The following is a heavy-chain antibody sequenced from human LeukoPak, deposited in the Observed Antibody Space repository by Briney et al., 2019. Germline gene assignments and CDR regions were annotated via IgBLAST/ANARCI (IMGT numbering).Heavy chain of an antibody. Sequence: KTGGSLRLSCAASGFTFSSYSMNWVRQAPGKGLEWVSSISSSSSYLYYEDPVKGRFTNSRDKAKNSLYLQMNSLRAEDTAVYYCARGVGYSSSTPPVWFDLWGQGTLVTVST. CDR2: ISSSSSYL. J-gene: IGHJ5*02. V-gene: IGHV3-21*01. CDR3: ARGVGYSSSTPPVWFDL. D-gene: IGHD6-6*01. CDR1: GFTFSSYS.